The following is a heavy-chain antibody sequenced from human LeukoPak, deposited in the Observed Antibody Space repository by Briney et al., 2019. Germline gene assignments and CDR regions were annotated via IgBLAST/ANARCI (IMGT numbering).Heavy chain of an antibody. CDR2: IYTRGST. Sequence: SQTLSLTCTVSGGSISSGSYYWSWIRQPAGKGLEWIGRIYTRGSTNYNPSLKSRVTISVDTSKNQFSLKLSSVTAADTAVYYCAREGSGSYPNWFDPWGQGTLVTVSS. CDR1: GGSISSGSYY. V-gene: IGHV4-61*02. D-gene: IGHD1-26*01. J-gene: IGHJ5*02. CDR3: AREGSGSYPNWFDP.